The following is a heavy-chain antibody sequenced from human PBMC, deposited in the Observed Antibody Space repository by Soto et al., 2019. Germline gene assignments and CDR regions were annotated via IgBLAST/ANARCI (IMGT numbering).Heavy chain of an antibody. CDR1: GFTFDYYW. V-gene: IGHV3-74*01. D-gene: IGHD1-26*01. J-gene: IGHJ3*01. CDR3: ARGDRGAFDL. Sequence: EVQLVESGGGLVQPGGSLRLSCAASGFTFDYYWMHWVRQAPGKGLVWVSRIHSDGTSTTYADSVKGRFTISRENAKNTLSLQMNSLRAEDTAVYYCARGDRGAFDLWGQGTVVTVSS. CDR2: IHSDGTST.